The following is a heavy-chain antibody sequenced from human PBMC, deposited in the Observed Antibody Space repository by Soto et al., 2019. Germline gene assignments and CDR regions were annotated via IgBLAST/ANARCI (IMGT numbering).Heavy chain of an antibody. CDR3: AIVIFWSSYSYYYYYYCMDV. V-gene: IGHV3-7*01. Sequence: GSLRDCCAAAGVNSIGYWVRCVSKAPGKGLEWVANIKQDGSEKYYVDSVKGRFTISRDNAKNSLYLQMNSLRAEDTAVYYCAIVIFWSSYSYYYYYYCMDVWGKGTTVTVSS. J-gene: IGHJ6*03. D-gene: IGHD3-3*01. CDR1: GVNSIGYW. CDR2: IKQDGSEK.